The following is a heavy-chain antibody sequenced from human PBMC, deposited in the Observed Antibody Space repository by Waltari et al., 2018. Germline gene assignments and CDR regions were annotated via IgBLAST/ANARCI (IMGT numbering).Heavy chain of an antibody. CDR1: GFTFGSYT. CDR2: ISSGSSYI. J-gene: IGHJ4*02. V-gene: IGHV3-21*01. D-gene: IGHD2-15*01. CDR3: AREWGVMVGTAGYYFDY. Sequence: EVQLVGSGGGLGKPGGSLRLSCAAAGFTFGSYTMNWVRQAPGKGLDWVSSISSGSSYIYYADSVKGRFTISRDNAKNSLYLQMNSLRAEDTAVYYCAREWGVMVGTAGYYFDYWGQGTLVTVSS.